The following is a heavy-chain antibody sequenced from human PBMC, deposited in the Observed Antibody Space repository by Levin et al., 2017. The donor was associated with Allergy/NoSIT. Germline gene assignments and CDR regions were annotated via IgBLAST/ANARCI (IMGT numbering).Heavy chain of an antibody. D-gene: IGHD4-23*01. CDR1: GGTFSSYA. J-gene: IGHJ2*01. Sequence: KISCKASGGTFSSYAISWVRQAPGQGLEWMGGIIPIFGTANYAQKFQGRVTITADKSTSTAYMELSSLRSEDTAVYYCARGGDDYGGNSGRWYFDLWGRGTLVTVSS. CDR2: IIPIFGTA. CDR3: ARGGDDYGGNSGRWYFDL. V-gene: IGHV1-69*06.